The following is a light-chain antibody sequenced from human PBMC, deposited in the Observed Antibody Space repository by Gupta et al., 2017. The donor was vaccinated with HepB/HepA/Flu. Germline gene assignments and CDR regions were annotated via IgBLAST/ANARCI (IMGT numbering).Light chain of an antibody. J-gene: IGLJ2*01. CDR1: SLRSYY. V-gene: IGLV3-19*01. CDR3: NSRASGGNQLV. CDR2: GKN. Sequence: SSELTQDPAVSVALGQTVRITCQGDSLRSYYASWYQQKPGQAPVLVIYGKNNRPSGITDRFPGSSSGNTASWTITGAQAEDEADYYCNSRASGGNQLVFGGGTKLTVL.